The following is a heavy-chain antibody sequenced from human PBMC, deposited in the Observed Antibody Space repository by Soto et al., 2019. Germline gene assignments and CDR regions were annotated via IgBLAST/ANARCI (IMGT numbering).Heavy chain of an antibody. J-gene: IGHJ4*02. D-gene: IGHD1-26*01. CDR3: ARESPSGSYGHFDY. V-gene: IGHV3-21*01. CDR1: GFTFSSYS. CDR2: ISSSSSYI. Sequence: EVQLVESGGCLVKPGGSLRLSCAASGFTFSSYSMNWVRQAPGKGLEWVSSISSSSSYIYYADSVKGRFTISRDNAKNSLYLQMNSLRAEDTAVYYCARESPSGSYGHFDYWGQGTLVTVSS.